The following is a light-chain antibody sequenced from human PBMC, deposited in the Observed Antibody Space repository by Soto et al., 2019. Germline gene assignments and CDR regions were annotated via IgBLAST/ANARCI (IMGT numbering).Light chain of an antibody. CDR2: DVS. CDR1: SSDVGGYNY. CDR3: SSYTSSSTPYT. J-gene: IGLJ1*01. V-gene: IGLV2-14*01. Sequence: QSALTQPASVSGSPGQSITISCTGTSSDVGGYNYVSWYQQHPGKAPKLMSYDVSNRNEGVSNRFSGSQSGNTASLTISGLYDDDEKEYYWSSYTSSSTPYTFGTGSKLTVL.